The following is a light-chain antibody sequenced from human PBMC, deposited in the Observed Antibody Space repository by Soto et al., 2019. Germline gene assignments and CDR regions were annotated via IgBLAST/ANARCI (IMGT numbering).Light chain of an antibody. CDR1: QSVSSN. CDR3: QQYNIWPPLYT. Sequence: EIVMTQSPATLSVSPGERATLSCRASQSVSSNLAWYQQKPGQAPRLLIYGASTRATGIPARFSGSGSGTEFSLTISSLQSEDFAVYYCQQYNIWPPLYTFGHGTKLEIK. V-gene: IGKV3-15*01. CDR2: GAS. J-gene: IGKJ2*01.